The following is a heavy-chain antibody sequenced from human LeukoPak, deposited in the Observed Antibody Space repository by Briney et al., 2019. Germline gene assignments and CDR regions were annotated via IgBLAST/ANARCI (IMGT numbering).Heavy chain of an antibody. CDR1: GGSFSGYY. D-gene: IGHD1-14*01. V-gene: IGHV4-59*01. Sequence: SETLSLTCAVYGGSFSGYYWSWIRQPPGKGLEWIGYIYYSGSTNYNPSLKSRVTISVDTSKNQFSLKLSSVTAADTAVYYCARGAGHNRFDYWGQGTLVTVSS. J-gene: IGHJ4*02. CDR3: ARGAGHNRFDY. CDR2: IYYSGST.